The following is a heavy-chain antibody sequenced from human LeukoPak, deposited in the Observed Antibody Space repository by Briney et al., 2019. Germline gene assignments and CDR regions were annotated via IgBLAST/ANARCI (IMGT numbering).Heavy chain of an antibody. Sequence: GGSLRLSCAASGFTFGSYWMHWVRQAPGKGLVWVSRINSDGGSTSYADSVKGRFTISRDNAKNTLYLQMNSLSAEDTAVYYCARDATYRKMAVPGDNWFDPWGQGTLVTVSS. CDR2: INSDGGST. CDR3: ARDATYRKMAVPGDNWFDP. J-gene: IGHJ5*02. CDR1: GFTFGSYW. D-gene: IGHD5-24*01. V-gene: IGHV3-74*01.